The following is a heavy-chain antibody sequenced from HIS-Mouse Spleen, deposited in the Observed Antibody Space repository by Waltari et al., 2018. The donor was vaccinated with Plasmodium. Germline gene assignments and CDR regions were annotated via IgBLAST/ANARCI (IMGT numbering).Heavy chain of an antibody. J-gene: IGHJ4*02. D-gene: IGHD6-13*01. V-gene: IGHV3-30*18. CDR3: AKDRRSSSWYVDY. CDR1: GFTFSSYG. CDR2: ISYDGSNK. Sequence: QVQLVESGGGVVQPGRSLRLSCAASGFTFSSYGMHWVRQAPGKGLEWVAVISYDGSNKYYADSVKGRFTISRDNSKNTRYLQMNSLRAEDTAVYYCAKDRRSSSWYVDYWGQGTLVTVSS.